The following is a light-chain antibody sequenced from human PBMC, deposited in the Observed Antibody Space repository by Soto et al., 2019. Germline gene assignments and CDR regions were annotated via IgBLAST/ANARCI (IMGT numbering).Light chain of an antibody. CDR3: QTYNGAPLT. Sequence: DIQMTQSPSSLSASIGDRVTVTCRASQDINKHLAWYQQKPGKVPKLLIYAASTLHSGVPSRFSGSGSGTDFTLTISSLQPEDVATYYCQTYNGAPLTFGGGTKVQIK. J-gene: IGKJ4*01. CDR2: AAS. V-gene: IGKV1-27*01. CDR1: QDINKH.